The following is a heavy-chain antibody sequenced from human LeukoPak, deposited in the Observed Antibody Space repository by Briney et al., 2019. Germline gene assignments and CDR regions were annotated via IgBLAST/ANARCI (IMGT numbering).Heavy chain of an antibody. Sequence: GGSLRLSCAAAGFTFSSYGMNWVRQTPGTGLEWVSYISSSSNSINYADSVRGRFTISRDNAKNSLYLQMNSLRAEDTAVYYCAGRTIVVVPAAPRFDPWGQGTLVTVSS. CDR3: AGRTIVVVPAAPRFDP. J-gene: IGHJ5*02. D-gene: IGHD2-2*01. CDR2: ISSSSNSI. V-gene: IGHV3-48*01. CDR1: GFTFSSYG.